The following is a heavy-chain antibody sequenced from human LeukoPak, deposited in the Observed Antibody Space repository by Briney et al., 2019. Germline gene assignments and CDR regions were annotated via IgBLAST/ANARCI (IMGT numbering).Heavy chain of an antibody. V-gene: IGHV4-4*02. J-gene: IGHJ3*02. CDR1: GGSISTNNW. CDR3: ARAPLSGTYYTDAFDI. CDR2: IRHSGST. Sequence: PSETLSLTCAVSGGSISTNNWWTWVRQPPGKGLEWIGEIRHSGSTDYNPSLKSRVTISPDKSKNQFSLTLTSVTAADTAVYFCARAPLSGTYYTDAFDIWGQGTMVTVSS. D-gene: IGHD1-26*01.